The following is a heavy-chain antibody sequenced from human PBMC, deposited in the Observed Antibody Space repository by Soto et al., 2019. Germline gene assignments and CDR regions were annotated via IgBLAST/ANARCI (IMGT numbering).Heavy chain of an antibody. CDR1: GYIFLDFY. J-gene: IGHJ4*02. Sequence: QVQLVQSGTEVKKPGASVKVSCKASGYIFLDFYIHWVRQAPGQGLEWMGFINPSGGGTTYAQQFQGRLTMTRDTSTSTVYMEPISLRSEDTAIYYCARDKPFSAGYWGQGTLVT. V-gene: IGHV1-46*01. CDR3: ARDKPFSAGY. CDR2: INPSGGGT. D-gene: IGHD3-3*02.